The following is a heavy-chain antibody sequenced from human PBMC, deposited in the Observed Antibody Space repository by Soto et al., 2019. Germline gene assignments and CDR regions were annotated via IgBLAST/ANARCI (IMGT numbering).Heavy chain of an antibody. Sequence: QVQLQESGPGLVKPTQTLSLTCTVSGGSISSGGYYWSWIRQHPGKGLEWIGYIFHSGSTYYNPSLRSRVTTSVDKSKNQFSLKLSSVTAADTAVYYCARGGDYDNYFDYWGQGTLVTVSS. V-gene: IGHV4-31*03. J-gene: IGHJ4*02. CDR2: IFHSGST. CDR1: GGSISSGGYY. D-gene: IGHD3-22*01. CDR3: ARGGDYDNYFDY.